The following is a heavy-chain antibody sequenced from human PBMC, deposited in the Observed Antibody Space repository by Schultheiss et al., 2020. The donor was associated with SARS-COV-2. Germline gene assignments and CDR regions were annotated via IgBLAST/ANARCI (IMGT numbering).Heavy chain of an antibody. CDR1: GGSISSGGYY. V-gene: IGHV4-39*07. D-gene: IGHD2-21*02. CDR3: ARAYKQCDGVCYWPPNDAFDV. CDR2: IYHSGST. Sequence: SQTLSLTCTVSGGSISSGGYYWSWIRQPPGKGLEWIGSIYHSGSTNYNPSLKSLVTISVDTSKNQFSLKLSSVTAADTAIYYCARAYKQCDGVCYWPPNDAFDVWGQGTMVTVSS. J-gene: IGHJ3*01.